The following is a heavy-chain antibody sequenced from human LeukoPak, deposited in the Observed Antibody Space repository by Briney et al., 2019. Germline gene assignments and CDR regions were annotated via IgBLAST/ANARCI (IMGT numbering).Heavy chain of an antibody. CDR1: VYTYTNHA. CDR3: ASVEVAVATGYYYYYYMDV. CDR2: INTNNGNP. Sequence: ASVKDSCKASVYTYTNHARNWVRQAPGQGLEWMGWINTNNGNPTYAHSFTGRLVLSLATSVSTAYLQISSLKAEDTAVYYCASVEVAVATGYYYYYYMDVWGKGTTVTVSS. J-gene: IGHJ6*03. V-gene: IGHV7-4-1*02. D-gene: IGHD6-19*01.